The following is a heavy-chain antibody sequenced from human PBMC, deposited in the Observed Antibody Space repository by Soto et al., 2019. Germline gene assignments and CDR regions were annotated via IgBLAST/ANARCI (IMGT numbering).Heavy chain of an antibody. Sequence: TGGSLRLSCAASGFTFSSYGMHWVRQAPGKGLEWVAVIWYDGSNKYYADSVKGRFTISRDNSKNTLYLQMNSLRAEDTAVYYCARDVAAAGTFWFDPWGQGTLVTVSS. CDR3: ARDVAAAGTFWFDP. CDR2: IWYDGSNK. V-gene: IGHV3-33*01. J-gene: IGHJ5*02. CDR1: GFTFSSYG. D-gene: IGHD6-13*01.